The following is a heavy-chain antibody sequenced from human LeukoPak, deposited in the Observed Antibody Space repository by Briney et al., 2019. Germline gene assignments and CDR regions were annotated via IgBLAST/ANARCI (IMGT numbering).Heavy chain of an antibody. CDR3: ARRRYYDSSGYLE. CDR2: IYYSGRT. D-gene: IGHD3-22*01. CDR1: GDSVSRSDSY. J-gene: IGHJ1*01. Sequence: PSETLSLTCTIFGDSVSRSDSYWDWIRQPPGKGLEWIGTIYYSGRTYYSPSLKSRVTLSVDMSNNQFSLTLSSVTAADTAWYFCARRRYYDSSGYLEWGQGTLVTVSS. V-gene: IGHV4-39*01.